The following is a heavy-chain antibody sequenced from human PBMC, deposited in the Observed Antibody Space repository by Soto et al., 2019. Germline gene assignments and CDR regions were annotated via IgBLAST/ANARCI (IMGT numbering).Heavy chain of an antibody. CDR1: GYTFISYA. CDR2: ISAYNGNA. V-gene: IGHV1-18*01. J-gene: IGHJ4*02. Sequence: QVQLVQSGAEVKKPGASVKVSCKASGYTFISYAISSVRQAPGHGLEWMGWISAYNGNANSARKLQGRVTMTADTHTLTATPELRSFSLEVTSMYYGPQGLPPVDCWGQGTLVTVSS. CDR3: PQGLPPVDC. D-gene: IGHD2-15*01.